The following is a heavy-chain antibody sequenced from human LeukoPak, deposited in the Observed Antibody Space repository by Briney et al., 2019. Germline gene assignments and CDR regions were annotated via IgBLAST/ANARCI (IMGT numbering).Heavy chain of an antibody. CDR3: ARVRYYASYFDY. J-gene: IGHJ4*02. Sequence: SETLSLTCTVSGGSISSGDYYWSWIRQPPGKGLEWIGYIYYSGSTYYNPSLKSRVTISVDTSKNQFSLKLSSVTAVDTAVYYCARVRYYASYFDYWGQGTLVTVSS. V-gene: IGHV4-30-4*01. CDR1: GGSISSGDYY. CDR2: IYYSGST. D-gene: IGHD3-10*01.